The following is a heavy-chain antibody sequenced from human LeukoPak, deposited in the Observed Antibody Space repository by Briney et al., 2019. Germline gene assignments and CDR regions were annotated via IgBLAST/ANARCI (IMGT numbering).Heavy chain of an antibody. V-gene: IGHV5-51*01. CDR2: IYPGDSDT. CDR3: ARRPGGIVVVPAAGAFDI. J-gene: IGHJ3*02. Sequence: GESLKISCKGSGYSFTSYWIGWVRQMPGKGLEWMGIIYPGDSDTRYSPSFQGQVTISADKSISTAYLQWSSLKASDTAMYYCARRPGGIVVVPAAGAFDIWGQGTMVTVSS. D-gene: IGHD2-2*01. CDR1: GYSFTSYW.